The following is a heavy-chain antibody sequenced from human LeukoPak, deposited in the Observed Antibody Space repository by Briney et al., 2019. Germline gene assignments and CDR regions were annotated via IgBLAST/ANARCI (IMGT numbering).Heavy chain of an antibody. CDR3: ARNIVVVPAAILPDY. J-gene: IGHJ4*02. V-gene: IGHV4-34*01. D-gene: IGHD2-2*01. CDR1: GGSFSGYY. CDR2: INHSGST. Sequence: SETLSLTCAVYGGSFSGYYWSWIRQPPGKGLEWIGEINHSGSTNYNPSLKSRVTISVDTSKNQFSLKLSSVTAADTAVYYCARNIVVVPAAILPDYWGQGTLVTVSS.